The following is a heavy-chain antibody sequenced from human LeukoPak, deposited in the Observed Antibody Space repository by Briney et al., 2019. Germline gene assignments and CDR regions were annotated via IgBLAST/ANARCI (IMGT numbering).Heavy chain of an antibody. V-gene: IGHV3-21*01. J-gene: IGHJ4*02. CDR2: ISSSGSYI. CDR1: GFTFSSYT. CDR3: WYLAYCGGDCYWGGFDY. Sequence: SGGSLRLSCAASGFTFSSYTMNWVRQAPGKGLEWVSSISSSGSYIYYADSVKGRFTISRDNAKNSLYLQMNSLRAEDTAVYYCWYLAYCGGDCYWGGFDYWGQGTLVTVSS. D-gene: IGHD2-21*02.